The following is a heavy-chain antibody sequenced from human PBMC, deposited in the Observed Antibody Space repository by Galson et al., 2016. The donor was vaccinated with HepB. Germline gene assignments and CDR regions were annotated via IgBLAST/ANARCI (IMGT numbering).Heavy chain of an antibody. J-gene: IGHJ4*02. CDR2: IKSKSSGGTA. CDR3: TTGVTGGEAS. D-gene: IGHD1-20*01. CDR1: GFNFNDDW. V-gene: IGHV3-15*01. Sequence: SLRLSCAPSGFNFNDDWLSWVRQGPGKGPEWVGRIKSKSSGGTADYGVPVKGRFTISRDDSKKTLYLKMSSLETEDTGTYYCTTGVTGGEASWGQGTPVTVSS.